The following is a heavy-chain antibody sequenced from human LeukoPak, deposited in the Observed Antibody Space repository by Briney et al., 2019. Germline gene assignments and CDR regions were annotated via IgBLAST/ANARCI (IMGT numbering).Heavy chain of an antibody. V-gene: IGHV1-18*01. D-gene: IGHD4-17*01. CDR1: GYTFTSYG. CDR3: ARGRGELTTVTTLLDY. Sequence: ASVKVSCKASGYTFTSYGISWVRQAPGQGLKWMGWISAYNGNTNYAQKLQGRVTMTTDTSTSTAYMELRSLRSDDTAVYYCARGRGELTTVTTLLDYWGQGTLVTVSS. CDR2: ISAYNGNT. J-gene: IGHJ4*02.